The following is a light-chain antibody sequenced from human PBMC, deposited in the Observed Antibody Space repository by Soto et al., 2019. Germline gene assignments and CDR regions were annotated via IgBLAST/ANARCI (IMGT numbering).Light chain of an antibody. Sequence: IVLSQSPRTPSLYPGARATLSCKASKSVTPNPYAWCRQEPGQPRRLLIWGVSNRSPGIPDRFRGSGSGTDFTLTISRLEQEHFVAFYCYQYGSTPPTFGRGTKVDI. V-gene: IGKV3-20*01. CDR1: KSVTPNP. J-gene: IGKJ1*01. CDR2: GVS. CDR3: YQYGSTPPT.